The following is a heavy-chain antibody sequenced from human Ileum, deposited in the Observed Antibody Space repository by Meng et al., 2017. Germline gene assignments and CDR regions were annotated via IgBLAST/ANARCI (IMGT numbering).Heavy chain of an antibody. CDR1: GFTFSSYE. D-gene: IGHD3-10*01. CDR2: ISNTGITT. Sequence: GGSLRFSCAASGFTFSSYEMNWVRQAPGKGPEWISYISNTGITTYYADSVRGRFTISRDNDKNSVYLQMNSLRPEDTAVYYCARGGSGSYQQYWGQGTLVTVSS. CDR3: ARGGSGSYQQY. V-gene: IGHV3-48*03. J-gene: IGHJ4*02.